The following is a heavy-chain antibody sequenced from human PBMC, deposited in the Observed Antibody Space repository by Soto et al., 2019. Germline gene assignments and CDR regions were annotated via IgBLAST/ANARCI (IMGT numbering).Heavy chain of an antibody. Sequence: GESLRLSCAASGFTFSNYEMNWVRQTPGKGLEWVSYISYTGSTIYYADSVRGRFTISRDNSKNSLYLQMNSLRAEDTAVYYCARGLRIYYDRSGLHYWGQGTLVTVSS. CDR3: ARGLRIYYDRSGLHY. CDR1: GFTFSNYE. J-gene: IGHJ4*02. D-gene: IGHD3-22*01. CDR2: ISYTGSTI. V-gene: IGHV3-48*03.